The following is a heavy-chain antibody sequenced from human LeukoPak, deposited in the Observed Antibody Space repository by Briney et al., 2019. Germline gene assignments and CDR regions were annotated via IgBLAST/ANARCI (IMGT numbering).Heavy chain of an antibody. Sequence: GGSLRLSCAASGFTFDDYTMHWVRHAPGKGLEWVSLISWDGGGTYYADSVKGRFTISRDNSRNSLYLQMNSLRTEDTALYYCAKVRSSGYYDYWGQGTLVTVSS. V-gene: IGHV3-43*01. CDR3: AKVRSSGYYDY. J-gene: IGHJ4*02. CDR2: ISWDGGGT. CDR1: GFTFDDYT. D-gene: IGHD3-22*01.